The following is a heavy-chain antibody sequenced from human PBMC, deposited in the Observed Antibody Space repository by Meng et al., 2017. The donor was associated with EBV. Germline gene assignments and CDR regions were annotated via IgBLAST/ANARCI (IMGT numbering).Heavy chain of an antibody. CDR2: IIPLFHTT. V-gene: IGHV1-69*01. Sequence: QVQLVQSGAEVKKPGASVKVSCKASGYTFTGYYMHWVRQAPGQGLEWMGGIIPLFHTTNYAQKFQGRLHIIADESSATTYMELSSLRSEDTAIYYCASAEHYGDYVFEYWGQGTLVTVSS. CDR3: ASAEHYGDYVFEY. D-gene: IGHD4-17*01. J-gene: IGHJ4*02. CDR1: GYTFTGYY.